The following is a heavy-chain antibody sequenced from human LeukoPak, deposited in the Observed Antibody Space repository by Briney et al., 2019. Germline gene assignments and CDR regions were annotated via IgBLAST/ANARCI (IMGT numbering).Heavy chain of an antibody. CDR3: ARYTHSSGFDY. J-gene: IGHJ4*02. Sequence: GGSLRLSCAASGLIVSSNYMSWARQAPGKGLEWVSVIYSGGSTYYADSVKGRFTISRDSSKNTLYLQMNSLRAEDTAVYYCARYTHSSGFDYWGQGTLVTVSS. D-gene: IGHD6-19*01. V-gene: IGHV3-53*01. CDR2: IYSGGST. CDR1: GLIVSSNY.